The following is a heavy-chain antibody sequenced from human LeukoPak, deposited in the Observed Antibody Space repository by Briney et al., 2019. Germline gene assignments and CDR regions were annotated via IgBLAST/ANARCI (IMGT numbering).Heavy chain of an antibody. D-gene: IGHD3-10*01. J-gene: IGHJ4*02. CDR3: AKILYDGWFGDLFDY. CDR2: IRYDGSNK. V-gene: IGHV3-30*02. CDR1: GFTFSSYG. Sequence: PGGSLRLSCAASGFTFSSYGMHWVRQAPGKGLDWVAFIRYDGSNKYYADSVKGRFTIPRDNSKNTLYLQMNSLRAEDTAVYYCAKILYDGWFGDLFDYWGQGTLVTVSS.